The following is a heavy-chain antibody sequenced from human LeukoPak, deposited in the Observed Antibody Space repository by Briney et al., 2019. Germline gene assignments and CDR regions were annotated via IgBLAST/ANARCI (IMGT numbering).Heavy chain of an antibody. CDR1: GGTFSSYA. J-gene: IGHJ4*02. Sequence: ASVKVSCKASGGTFSSYASSWVRQAPGQGLEWMGGIIPIFGTANYAQKFQGRVTITADESTSTAYMELSSLRSEDTAVYYCASNGHSGSYSTLFDYWGQGTLVTVSS. D-gene: IGHD1-26*01. CDR2: IIPIFGTA. V-gene: IGHV1-69*13. CDR3: ASNGHSGSYSTLFDY.